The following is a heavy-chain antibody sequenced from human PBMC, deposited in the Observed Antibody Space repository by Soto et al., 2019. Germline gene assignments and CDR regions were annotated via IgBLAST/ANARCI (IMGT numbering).Heavy chain of an antibody. CDR2: TRSTSINI. D-gene: IGHD3-10*01. CDR1: GFTFSSYS. V-gene: IGHV3-48*01. CDR3: ARGYYGSGDRAFDY. J-gene: IGHJ4*02. Sequence: EVQLVESGGGLVQPGGSLRLSCAASGFTFSSYSMNWVRQAPGKGLEWVSYTRSTSINIYYAESVKGRFTIPRDNAKNSLYLQMDSLRAEDTAVYYCARGYYGSGDRAFDYWGQGTLVTVSS.